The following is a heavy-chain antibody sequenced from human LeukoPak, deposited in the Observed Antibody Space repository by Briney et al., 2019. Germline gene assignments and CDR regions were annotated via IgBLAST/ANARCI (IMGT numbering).Heavy chain of an antibody. Sequence: ASVTVSRKASGYTFTDYYMNWVRQAPGQGLEWMGWIHPNSGGTNYAQKFQGRVTMTRDTSISTAYMELSRLTFDDTAVYYCGRKSASRKTSEFDYWGQGTLVTVSS. D-gene: IGHD2-2*01. CDR1: GYTFTDYY. CDR3: GRKSASRKTSEFDY. J-gene: IGHJ4*02. V-gene: IGHV1-2*02. CDR2: IHPNSGGT.